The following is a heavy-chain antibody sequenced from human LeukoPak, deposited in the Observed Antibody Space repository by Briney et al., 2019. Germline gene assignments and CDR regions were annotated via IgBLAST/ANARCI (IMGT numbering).Heavy chain of an antibody. V-gene: IGHV4-31*03. Sequence: SETLSLTCTVSGGSISSGGYYWSWIRQHPGKGLEWIGYIYYSGSTYYNPSLKSRVTISVDTSKNQFSLKLSSVTAADTAVYYCARDCSGGSCYYWFDPWGQGTLVTVSS. CDR3: ARDCSGGSCYYWFDP. CDR1: GGSISSGGYY. D-gene: IGHD2-15*01. CDR2: IYYSGST. J-gene: IGHJ5*02.